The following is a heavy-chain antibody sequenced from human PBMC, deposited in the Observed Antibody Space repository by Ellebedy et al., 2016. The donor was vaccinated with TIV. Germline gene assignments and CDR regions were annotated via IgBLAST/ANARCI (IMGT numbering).Heavy chain of an antibody. CDR2: ISGGADNT. D-gene: IGHD3-10*01. Sequence: GESLKISCAASGITLRSYGMSWVRQAPGKGLEWVSAISGGADNTYYADSVKGRFINSGDSSKNTLYLQMNSLRAEDTAVYYCAKDMAITMVRGKIDYWGQGTLVTVSS. J-gene: IGHJ4*02. CDR3: AKDMAITMVRGKIDY. V-gene: IGHV3-23*01. CDR1: GITLRSYG.